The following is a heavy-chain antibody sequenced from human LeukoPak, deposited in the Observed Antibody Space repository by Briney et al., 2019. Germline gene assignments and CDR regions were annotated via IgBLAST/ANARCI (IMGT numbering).Heavy chain of an antibody. Sequence: PGGSLRLSCAASGFTFSSYSMNWVRQAPGKGLEWVSSISSSSSYIYYADSVKGRFPISRDNAKNSLYLQMNSLRAEDTAVYYCARGSFSSWYLDYWGQGTLVTVSS. J-gene: IGHJ4*02. CDR1: GFTFSSYS. D-gene: IGHD6-13*01. CDR3: ARGSFSSWYLDY. V-gene: IGHV3-21*01. CDR2: ISSSSSYI.